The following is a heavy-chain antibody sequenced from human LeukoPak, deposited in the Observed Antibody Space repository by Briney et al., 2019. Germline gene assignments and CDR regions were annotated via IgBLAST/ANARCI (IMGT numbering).Heavy chain of an antibody. D-gene: IGHD3-3*01. J-gene: IGHJ4*02. V-gene: IGHV3-30-3*01. CDR2: ISYDGSNK. CDR3: AKDENFWSGYPQSGGYFDY. Sequence: GGSLRLSCAASGFTFSSYAMHWVRQAPGKGLEWVAVISYDGSNKYYADSVKGRFTISRDNSKNTLYLQMNSLRAEDTAVYYCAKDENFWSGYPQSGGYFDYWGQGTLVTVSS. CDR1: GFTFSSYA.